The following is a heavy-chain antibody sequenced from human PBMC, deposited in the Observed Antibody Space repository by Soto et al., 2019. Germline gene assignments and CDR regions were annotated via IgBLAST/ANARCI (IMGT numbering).Heavy chain of an antibody. J-gene: IGHJ6*02. CDR1: GYIFTGYY. CDR3: ARALSGGSQYYYYGMDV. D-gene: IGHD2-15*01. Sequence: ASVKVSCKASGYIFTGYYIHWVRHAPGQGLEWMGWINPNSGNTNYVQKFQGRVTMTRDTSINSAYMELNGLRSDDTAVYYCARALSGGSQYYYYGMDVWGQGTTVTVSS. CDR2: INPNSGNT. V-gene: IGHV1-2*02.